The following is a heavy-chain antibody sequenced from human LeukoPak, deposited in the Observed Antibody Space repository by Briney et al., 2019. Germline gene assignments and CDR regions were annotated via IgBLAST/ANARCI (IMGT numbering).Heavy chain of an antibody. V-gene: IGHV1-69*05. CDR1: GGTFSSYA. J-gene: IGHJ5*02. CDR2: IIPIFGTA. CDR3: ASEGYSSSSPRNWFDP. Sequence: GASVKVSCKAPGGTFSSYAISWVRQAPGQGLEWMGGIIPIFGTANYAQKFQGRVTITTDESTSTAYMELSSLRSEDTAVYYCASEGYSSSSPRNWFDPWGQGTLVTVSS. D-gene: IGHD6-6*01.